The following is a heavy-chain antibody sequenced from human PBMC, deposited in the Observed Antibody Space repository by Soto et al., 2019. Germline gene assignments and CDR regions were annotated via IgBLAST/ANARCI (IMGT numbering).Heavy chain of an antibody. Sequence: QMQLVQSGPEVKKPGTSVEVSCKASTFTFTSSAVQWVRQARGQRLEWIGWIVVGSGNTKYAQNFQERVTITRDMSSGTASLELSSLRSEDTAVYYCATHREGATYYFDYWGQGTLLTVSS. CDR2: IVVGSGNT. CDR1: TFTFTSSA. D-gene: IGHD1-26*01. J-gene: IGHJ4*02. CDR3: ATHREGATYYFDY. V-gene: IGHV1-58*01.